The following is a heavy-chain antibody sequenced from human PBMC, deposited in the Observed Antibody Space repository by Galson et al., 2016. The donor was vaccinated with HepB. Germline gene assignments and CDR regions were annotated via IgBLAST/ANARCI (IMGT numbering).Heavy chain of an antibody. CDR3: ATGPGHIEVLTDSEEYFQH. J-gene: IGHJ1*01. V-gene: IGHV3-33*08. Sequence: SLRLSCAASGFTFGDYAMHWVRQAPGKGLEWLAVIWFDGSKKYYADSVRGRFTVSRDNSKNMVYLQMSSLRADDTAVYYCATGPGHIEVLTDSEEYFQHWGQGTLVTVSS. D-gene: IGHD2-21*02. CDR2: IWFDGSKK. CDR1: GFTFGDYA.